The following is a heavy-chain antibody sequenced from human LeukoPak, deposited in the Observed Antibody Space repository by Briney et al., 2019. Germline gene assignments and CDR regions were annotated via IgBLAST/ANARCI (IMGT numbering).Heavy chain of an antibody. V-gene: IGHV4-59*08. Sequence: SETLSLTCTVSDGSINNYYWSWIRQPPGKGLEWIGYIYYSGSTNYNPSLKSRVTISVDTSKNQFSLNLSSVTAADTAVYYCTRGAYCFDFWGQGTLVTVSS. J-gene: IGHJ4*02. CDR2: IYYSGST. CDR1: DGSINNYY. CDR3: TRGAYCFDF.